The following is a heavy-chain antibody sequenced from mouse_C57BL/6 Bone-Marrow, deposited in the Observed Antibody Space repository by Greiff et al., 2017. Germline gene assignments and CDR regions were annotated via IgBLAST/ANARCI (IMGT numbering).Heavy chain of an antibody. D-gene: IGHD2-4*01. CDR1: GYTFNNSC. J-gene: IGHJ2*01. CDR3: HYDDGLFDY. V-gene: IGHV1-53*01. Sequence: QVQLQQPGTELVRPGASVKLSCKASGYTFNNSCMHWVKQRPGQGLEWIGNINPSNGGTKYNEKFQSKATLTADKSSSTAYMQLSSLTSEDSAVKYCHYDDGLFDYWGQGTTLTVSS. CDR2: INPSNGGT.